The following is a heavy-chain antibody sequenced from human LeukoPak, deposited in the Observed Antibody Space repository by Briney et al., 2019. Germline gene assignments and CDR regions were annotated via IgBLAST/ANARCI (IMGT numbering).Heavy chain of an antibody. V-gene: IGHV4-34*01. CDR2: ISHTGGI. CDR3: ARGYQRFDY. CDR1: GGSFSGHS. Sequence: SETLSLTCAVYGGSFSGHSWSWIRQAPGKGLEWIGEISHTGGINYNPSLKSRVTISADTSKNQFSLKLSSVTAADTAVYYCARGYQRFDYWGQGTLVTVSS. J-gene: IGHJ4*02. D-gene: IGHD2-2*01.